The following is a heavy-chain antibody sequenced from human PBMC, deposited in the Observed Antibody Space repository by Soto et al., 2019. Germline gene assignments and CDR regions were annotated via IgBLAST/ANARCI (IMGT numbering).Heavy chain of an antibody. V-gene: IGHV4-59*08. D-gene: IGHD1-1*01. CDR1: GGSISSYY. CDR3: ARQGEGVGNPFRHYYYYMDV. CDR2: IYYSGST. Sequence: SETLSLTCTVSGGSISSYYWSWIRQPPGKGLEWIGYIYYSGSTNYNPSLKSRVTISVDTSKNQFSLKLSSVTAADTAVYYCARQGEGVGNPFRHYYYYMDVWGKGTTVTVSS. J-gene: IGHJ6*03.